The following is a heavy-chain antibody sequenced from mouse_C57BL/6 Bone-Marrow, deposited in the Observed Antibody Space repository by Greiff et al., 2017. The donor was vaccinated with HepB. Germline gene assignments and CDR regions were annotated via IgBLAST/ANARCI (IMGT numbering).Heavy chain of an antibody. CDR2: INYDGSST. CDR1: GFTFSDYY. V-gene: IGHV5-16*01. J-gene: IGHJ2*01. Sequence: VESEGGLVQPGSSMKLSCTASGFTFSDYYMAWVRQVPEKGLEWVANINYDGSSTYYLDSLKSRFIISRDNAKNILYLQMSSLKSEDTATYYCAREVLRYYFDYWGQGTTLTVSS. D-gene: IGHD1-1*01. CDR3: AREVLRYYFDY.